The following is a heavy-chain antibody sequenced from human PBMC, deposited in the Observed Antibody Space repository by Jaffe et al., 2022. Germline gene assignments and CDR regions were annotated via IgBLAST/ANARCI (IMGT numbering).Heavy chain of an antibody. CDR3: ARDSRLWGSGYYDLYYFDY. D-gene: IGHD3-3*01. CDR2: ISSSSSTI. J-gene: IGHJ4*02. CDR1: GFTFSSYS. Sequence: EVQLVESGGGLVQPGGSLRLSCAASGFTFSSYSMNWVRQAPGKGLEWVSYISSSSSTIYYADSVKGRFTISRDNAKNSLYLQMNSLRAEDTAVYYCARDSRLWGSGYYDLYYFDYWGQGTLVTVSS. V-gene: IGHV3-48*01.